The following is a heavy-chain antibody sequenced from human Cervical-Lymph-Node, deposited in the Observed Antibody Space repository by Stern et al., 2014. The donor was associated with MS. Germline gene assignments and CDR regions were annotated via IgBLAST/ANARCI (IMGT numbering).Heavy chain of an antibody. CDR2: IHYTGST. D-gene: IGHD6-13*01. CDR3: ARELSSSWYNWFDP. V-gene: IGHV4-31*03. J-gene: IGHJ5*02. Sequence: VQLLESGPGLVKPSQTLSLTCTVSGGSISSGGYYWSWIRQHPGKGLEWIGYIHYTGSTYYNPSLKSRVTISGDTSKNQFSLKLSSVTAADTAVYYCARELSSSWYNWFDPWGQGTLVTVPS. CDR1: GGSISSGGYY.